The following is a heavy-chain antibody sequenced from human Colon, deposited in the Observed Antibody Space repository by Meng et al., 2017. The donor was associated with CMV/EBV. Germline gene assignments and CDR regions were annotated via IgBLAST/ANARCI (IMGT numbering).Heavy chain of an antibody. D-gene: IGHD2-2*01. V-gene: IGHV4-39*07. CDR2: VYYSGYT. CDR1: GGSISSTSYY. Sequence: SETLSLTCNVSGGSISSTSYYWAWIRQSPGKGLEWIGSVYYSGYTYSNPSLSSRLSISVDRSKNQFFLRLSSVTAADTAVYYCARDARNGYATSRCMDLWGQGTTVTVSS. J-gene: IGHJ6*02. CDR3: ARDARNGYATSRCMDL.